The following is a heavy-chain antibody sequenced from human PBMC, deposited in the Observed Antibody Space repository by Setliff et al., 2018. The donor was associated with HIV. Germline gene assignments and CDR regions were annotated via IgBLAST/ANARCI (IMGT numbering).Heavy chain of an antibody. V-gene: IGHV4-59*12. D-gene: IGHD1-1*01. J-gene: IGHJ6*03. CDR3: VRGPQLTTTPYYYYMDV. Sequence: NPSETLSLTCSVSGGPISSYYWSWIRQPPGKGLEWIGYIYYSGRTNYNPSLKSRVTISVDTSTRQFSLKLRSVTAADTAIYYCVRGPQLTTTPYYYYMDVWGKGTTVTVSS. CDR2: IYYSGRT. CDR1: GGPISSYY.